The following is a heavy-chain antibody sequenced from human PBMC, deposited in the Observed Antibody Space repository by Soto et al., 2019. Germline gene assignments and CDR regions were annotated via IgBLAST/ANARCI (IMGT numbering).Heavy chain of an antibody. J-gene: IGHJ4*02. CDR3: ATSQLLSGSNRGPQDY. Sequence: ASVKVSCKSSEYTFTTYYMHWVRQAPGQGLEWMGIINPTGGSTSCAQKFQGRLTMTRDTSTSTVYMELSSLRSEDTAVYYCATSQLLSGSNRGPQDYWGQGTLVTVS. CDR1: EYTFTTYY. D-gene: IGHD3-22*01. V-gene: IGHV1-46*01. CDR2: INPTGGST.